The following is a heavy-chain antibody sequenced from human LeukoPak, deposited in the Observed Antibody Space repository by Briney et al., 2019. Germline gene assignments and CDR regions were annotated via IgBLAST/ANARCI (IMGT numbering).Heavy chain of an antibody. CDR1: GFTFSNYA. V-gene: IGHV3-23*01. CDR2: ISGSSDST. CDR3: AKDRSYSYGGIDY. J-gene: IGHJ4*02. Sequence: AGGSLRLSCAASGFTFSNYAMYWVRQAPGKGLEWVSAISGSSDSTYYVDSVKGRFTISRDNPKNTLYLQMNSLRAEDTAVYYCAKDRSYSYGGIDYWGQGTLVTVSS. D-gene: IGHD5-18*01.